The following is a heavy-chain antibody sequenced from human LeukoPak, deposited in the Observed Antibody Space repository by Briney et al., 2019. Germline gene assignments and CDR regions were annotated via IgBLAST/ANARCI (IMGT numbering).Heavy chain of an antibody. Sequence: GGSLRLSCAASGFTFSTYWMTWVRQAPGKGLEWVANIKQDGSEKYYVDSVKGRFTISRDNAKNSLYLQMNSLRAEDTAVYYCAREGYDSSGYYYVLFDYWGQGTLVTVSS. CDR3: AREGYDSSGYYYVLFDY. D-gene: IGHD3-22*01. V-gene: IGHV3-7*01. CDR2: IKQDGSEK. CDR1: GFTFSTYW. J-gene: IGHJ4*02.